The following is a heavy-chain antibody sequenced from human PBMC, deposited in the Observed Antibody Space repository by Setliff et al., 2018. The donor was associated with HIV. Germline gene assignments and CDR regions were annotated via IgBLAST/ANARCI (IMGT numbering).Heavy chain of an antibody. CDR1: RGTFSSYG. V-gene: IGHV1-69*10. D-gene: IGHD1-26*01. Sequence: SVKVSCKASRGTFSSYGFNWVRQAPGQGLEWMGGIIPILGIANYAQKYQGRVTITADKSTSTAYMELSSLRSEDTAVYYCARDPRATIPRFDGYYFDYWGQGTLVTVSS. J-gene: IGHJ4*02. CDR3: ARDPRATIPRFDGYYFDY. CDR2: IIPILGIA.